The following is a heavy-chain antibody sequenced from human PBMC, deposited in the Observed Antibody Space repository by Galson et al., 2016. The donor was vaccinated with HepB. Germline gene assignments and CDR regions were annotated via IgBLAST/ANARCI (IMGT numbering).Heavy chain of an antibody. D-gene: IGHD1-26*01. CDR3: VQGSTAPAV. CDR2: ISRSGDST. V-gene: IGHV3-23*01. J-gene: IGHJ6*04. Sequence: LSCAASGFTFSSYTMNWVRQAPGKGLEVVSSISRSGDSTDYADSVKGRFTISRDNSKNTLSLQMNSLTADDTAIYYCVQGSTAPAVWGKGTTVTVSS. CDR1: GFTFSSYT.